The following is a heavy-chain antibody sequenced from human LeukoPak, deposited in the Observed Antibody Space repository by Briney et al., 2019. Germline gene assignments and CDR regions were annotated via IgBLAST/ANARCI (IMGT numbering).Heavy chain of an antibody. J-gene: IGHJ4*02. D-gene: IGHD4-23*01. CDR1: GFTFSSYG. CDR2: ISFDGSNK. CDR3: AKDFGLTMVTRTGNS. V-gene: IGHV3-30*18. Sequence: GGSLRLSCAASGFTFSSYGMHWVRQAPGKGLEWVAIISFDGSNKYYADSVKGRFTISRDNSNNTLYLQMNSLRAEDTAVYYCAKDFGLTMVTRTGNSWGQGTLVTVSS.